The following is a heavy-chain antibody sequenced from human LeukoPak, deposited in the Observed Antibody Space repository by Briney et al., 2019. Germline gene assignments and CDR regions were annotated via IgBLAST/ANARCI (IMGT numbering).Heavy chain of an antibody. J-gene: IGHJ4*02. D-gene: IGHD1-26*01. Sequence: SGGSLRLSCAASGFTFSSYSMNWVRQAPGKGLEWVSSISSSSSYIYYADSVKGRFTISRDNAKNSLYLQMNSLRAEDTAVYYCARLDEILVGATDYWGQGTLVTVSS. CDR1: GFTFSSYS. CDR2: ISSSSSYI. V-gene: IGHV3-21*01. CDR3: ARLDEILVGATDY.